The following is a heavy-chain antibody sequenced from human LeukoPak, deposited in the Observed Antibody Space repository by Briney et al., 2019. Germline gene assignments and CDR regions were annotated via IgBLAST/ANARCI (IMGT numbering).Heavy chain of an antibody. CDR3: ARPPTCSGSTSCAPSY. J-gene: IGHJ4*02. CDR1: GYTFTSYY. CDR2: INPSGGST. D-gene: IGHD2-2*01. V-gene: IGHV1-46*01. Sequence: GASVKVSCKASGYTFTSYYMHWVRQAHGQGLEWMGIINPSGGSTSYAQKFQGRVTMTRDTSTSTVYMELSSLRSEDTAVYYCARPPTCSGSTSCAPSYWGQGTLVTVSS.